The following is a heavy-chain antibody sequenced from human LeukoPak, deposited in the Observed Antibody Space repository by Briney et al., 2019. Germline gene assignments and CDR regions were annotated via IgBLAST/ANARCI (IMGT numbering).Heavy chain of an antibody. CDR2: IRQDGSDK. J-gene: IGHJ4*02. D-gene: IGHD2-15*01. Sequence: GGSLRLSCAASGFTFSSSWMNWVRQAPGKGLEWVANIRQDGSDKYYVDSVKGRFTISRDNAKNSLYLQMNSLRAEDTAVYHCARETYCSGGTCFFGPDYWGQGTLVTVSS. V-gene: IGHV3-7*05. CDR1: GFTFSSSW. CDR3: ARETYCSGGTCFFGPDY.